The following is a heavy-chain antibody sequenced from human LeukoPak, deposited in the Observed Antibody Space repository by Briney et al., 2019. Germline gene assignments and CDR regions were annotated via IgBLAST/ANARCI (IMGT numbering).Heavy chain of an antibody. CDR3: AWVALYCSGGSCYSYYFDY. Sequence: SVKVSCKASGGTFSSYAISWVRQAPGQGLEWMGGIIPIFGTANYAQKFQGRVTITADESTSTAYMELSSLRSEDTAVYYCAWVALYCSGGSCYSYYFDYWGQGTLVTVSS. J-gene: IGHJ4*02. CDR2: IIPIFGTA. CDR1: GGTFSSYA. V-gene: IGHV1-69*13. D-gene: IGHD2-15*01.